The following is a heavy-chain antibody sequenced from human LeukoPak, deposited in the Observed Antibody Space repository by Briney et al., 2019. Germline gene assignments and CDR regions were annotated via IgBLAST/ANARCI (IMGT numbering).Heavy chain of an antibody. CDR3: VRSIFGVVTHNNWFDP. V-gene: IGHV5-51*01. Sequence: GESLKISCKGSGYSFTSYWIGWVRQMPGKGLEWMGIIYPGDSDTRYSPSFQGQVTISADKSISTAYLQWSSLKASDTAMYYCVRSIFGVVTHNNWFDPWGQGTLVTVSS. J-gene: IGHJ5*02. CDR2: IYPGDSDT. CDR1: GYSFTSYW. D-gene: IGHD3-3*01.